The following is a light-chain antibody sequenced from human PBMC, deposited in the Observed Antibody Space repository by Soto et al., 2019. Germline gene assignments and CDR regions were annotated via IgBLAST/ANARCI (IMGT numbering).Light chain of an antibody. Sequence: QSVLTQPPSASGTPGQRVTISCSGSSSNIGSNYVFWYQHLPGTAPKLLIYKNNQRPSGVPGRFSGSKSGTSASLAISGLRSEDENDYYCAAWDDSLSGVVFGGGTKLTVL. J-gene: IGLJ2*01. CDR1: SSNIGSNY. V-gene: IGLV1-47*01. CDR2: KNN. CDR3: AAWDDSLSGVV.